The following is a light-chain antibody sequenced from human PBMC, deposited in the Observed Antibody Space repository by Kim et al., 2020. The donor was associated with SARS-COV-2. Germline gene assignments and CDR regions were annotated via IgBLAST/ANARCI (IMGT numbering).Light chain of an antibody. CDR1: QSVSIN. CDR2: GAS. Sequence: VSPGERAPLSRRASQSVSINLAWYQQKPDQAPRLLIYGASTRATGIPARFSGSGSGTEFTLTISSLQSEDFAVYYCQQYNNWLRTFGQGTKVDIK. V-gene: IGKV3-15*01. J-gene: IGKJ1*01. CDR3: QQYNNWLRT.